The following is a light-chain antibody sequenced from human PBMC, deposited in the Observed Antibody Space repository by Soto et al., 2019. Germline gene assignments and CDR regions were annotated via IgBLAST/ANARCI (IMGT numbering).Light chain of an antibody. J-gene: IGKJ1*01. CDR3: QQYVYSSWT. CDR2: AAS. V-gene: IGKV3-20*01. CDR1: QSVDSKY. Sequence: EIVLTQSPGTLSLSPGERATLSCRASQSVDSKYFAWYQQRPGQAPRILIFAASSRATGIPDRFSGSGSGTDFTLTISRREPGDFAVYYGQQYVYSSWTFGQGTKVEIK.